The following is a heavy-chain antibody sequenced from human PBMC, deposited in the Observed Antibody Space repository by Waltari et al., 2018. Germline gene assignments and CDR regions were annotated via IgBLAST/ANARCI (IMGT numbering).Heavy chain of an antibody. CDR1: GGSISSGSYY. V-gene: IGHV4-61*02. D-gene: IGHD3-10*01. CDR3: AREEGSVSYYSVGY. Sequence: QVQLQESGPGLVKPSQTLSLTCTVSGGSISSGSYYWSWIRQPAGKGLEWIGRTYTSGSTNYNPSLTSRVTLSVDTSKNQFSLKLSSVTAADTAVYYCAREEGSVSYYSVGYWGQGTLVTVSS. J-gene: IGHJ4*02. CDR2: TYTSGST.